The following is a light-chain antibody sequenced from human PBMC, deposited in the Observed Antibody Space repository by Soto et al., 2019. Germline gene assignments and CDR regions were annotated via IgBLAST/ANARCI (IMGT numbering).Light chain of an antibody. Sequence: QSALTQPASGSGSPGQSITISCTGTSSDVGGYNYVSWYQQHPGKAPKLMIYDVSNQPSGVSNRFSGSKSGNTASLTISGLQAEDEAEYYCSSYTSSSTVVFGGGTKLTVL. J-gene: IGLJ2*01. V-gene: IGLV2-14*01. CDR1: SSDVGGYNY. CDR2: DVS. CDR3: SSYTSSSTVV.